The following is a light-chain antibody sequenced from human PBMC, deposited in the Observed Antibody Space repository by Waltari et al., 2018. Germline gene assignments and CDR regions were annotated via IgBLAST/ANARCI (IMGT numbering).Light chain of an antibody. J-gene: IGLJ7*01. V-gene: IGLV1-51*02. CDR3: GTGDSSLSGAV. Sequence: QSVLTQPPSVSAAPGQRVTISCSGGSSTLGNNYVSWYRQFPGTAPKLLIYGDWVPTSGIPGRFAGSKSGSSATLAITGLQAGDEADYYCGTGDSSLSGAVFGGGTHLTVL. CDR1: SSTLGNNY. CDR2: GDW.